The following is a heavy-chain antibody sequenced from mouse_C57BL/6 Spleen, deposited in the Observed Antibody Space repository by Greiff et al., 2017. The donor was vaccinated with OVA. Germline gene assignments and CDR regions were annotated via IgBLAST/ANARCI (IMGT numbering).Heavy chain of an antibody. J-gene: IGHJ1*03. CDR2: INPYNGGT. CDR3: ARGYYGSSTGYFDV. V-gene: IGHV1-19*01. Sequence: VQLQQSGPVLVKPGASVKMSCKASGYTFTDYYMNWVKQSHGKSLEWIGVINPYNGGTSYNQKFKGKATLTVDKSSSTAYMELNSLTSEDSAVYYCARGYYGSSTGYFDVWGTGTTVTVSS. D-gene: IGHD1-1*01. CDR1: GYTFTDYY.